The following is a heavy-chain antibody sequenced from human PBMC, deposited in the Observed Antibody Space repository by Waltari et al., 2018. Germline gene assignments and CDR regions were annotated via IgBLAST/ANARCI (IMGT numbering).Heavy chain of an antibody. J-gene: IGHJ4*02. V-gene: IGHV4-39*07. CDR1: GGSISRSSYY. CDR2: IYYSGST. CDR3: AMEWLLSHNFDY. D-gene: IGHD3-3*01. Sequence: QLQLQESGSGLVKPSETLSLTCTVSGGSISRSSYYWGWIRQPPGKGLEWIGSIYYSGSTYYNPSLKSRVTISVDTSKNQFSLKLSSVTAADTAVYYCAMEWLLSHNFDYWGQGTLVTVSS.